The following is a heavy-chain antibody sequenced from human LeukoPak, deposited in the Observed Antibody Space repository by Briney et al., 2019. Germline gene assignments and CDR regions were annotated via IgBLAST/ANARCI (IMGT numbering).Heavy chain of an antibody. J-gene: IGHJ4*02. CDR3: ARNQHWSRDS. V-gene: IGHV3-7*01. CDR2: INKDGSDK. Sequence: PGGSLRLSCAASGFTFSDFWVEWFRQAPGKGLEWVGNINKDGSDKYYMESVTGRVSISRDNAKNSLSLQMNSLRVDDTAVYYCARNQHWSRDSWGQGILVTVSS. CDR1: GFTFSDFW. D-gene: IGHD2-8*02.